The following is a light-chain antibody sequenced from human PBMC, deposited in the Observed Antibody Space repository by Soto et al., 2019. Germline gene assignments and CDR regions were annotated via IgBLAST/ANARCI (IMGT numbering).Light chain of an antibody. Sequence: EIVLTQSPGTLSLSPGDRATLSCRASQSVSSSYLAWYQQKPGQAPRLLIYGASSRATDIPDRISGSGSGTDFTLTISRLDPEDFAVYYCQHYGTSQTFGQGTKVEIK. CDR1: QSVSSSY. J-gene: IGKJ1*01. CDR2: GAS. CDR3: QHYGTSQT. V-gene: IGKV3-20*01.